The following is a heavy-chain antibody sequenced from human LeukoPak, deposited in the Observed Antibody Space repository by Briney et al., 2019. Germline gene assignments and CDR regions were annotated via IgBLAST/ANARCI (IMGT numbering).Heavy chain of an antibody. CDR1: GGSFSGYY. CDR2: INHSGST. J-gene: IGHJ4*02. D-gene: IGHD3-9*01. CDR3: ARRRLLRYFDWLLWALDY. Sequence: PSETLSLTCAVYGGSFSGYYWSWIRQPPGKGLEWIGEINHSGSTNYNPSPKSRVTISVDTSKNQFSLKLSSVTAADTAVYYCARRRLLRYFDWLLWALDYWGQGTLVTVSS. V-gene: IGHV4-34*01.